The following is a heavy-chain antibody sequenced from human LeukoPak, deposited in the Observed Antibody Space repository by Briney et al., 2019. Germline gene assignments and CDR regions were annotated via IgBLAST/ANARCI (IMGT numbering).Heavy chain of an antibody. J-gene: IGHJ4*02. D-gene: IGHD3-22*01. CDR1: RYTFTGYY. CDR3: SRGHDSSGYYSGAADY. CDR2: INPNSGGT. Sequence: ASVKVSCKASRYTFTGYYTHWVRQAPGQGLEWMGWINPNSGGTKYAQNFQGRVTMTRDTSISTAYMELSRLNSDDTAVYYCSRGHDSSGYYSGAADYWGQGTLVAVSS. V-gene: IGHV1-2*02.